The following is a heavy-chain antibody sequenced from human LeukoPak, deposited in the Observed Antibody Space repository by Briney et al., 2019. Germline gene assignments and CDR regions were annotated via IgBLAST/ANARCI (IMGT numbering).Heavy chain of an antibody. CDR1: GFTFSSYS. Sequence: GGSLRLSCAASGFTFSSYSMNWVRQAPGKGLEWVSSISSSSSYIYYADSVKGRFTISRDKAKNSLYLQMNSLRAEDTAVYYCASQDYYYGMDVWGQGTTVTVSS. CDR3: ASQDYYYGMDV. CDR2: ISSSSSYI. V-gene: IGHV3-21*01. J-gene: IGHJ6*02.